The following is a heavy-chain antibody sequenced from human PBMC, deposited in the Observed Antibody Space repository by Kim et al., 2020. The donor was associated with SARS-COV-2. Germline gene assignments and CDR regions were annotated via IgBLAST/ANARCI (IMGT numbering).Heavy chain of an antibody. CDR3: AKDYNGHPGAKLYYYYGMDV. Sequence: GGSLRLSCAASGFTFDDYAMHWVRQAPGKGLEWVSGISWNSGSIGYADSVKGRFTISRDNAKNSLYLQMNSLRAEDTALYYCAKDYNGHPGAKLYYYYGMDVWGQGTTVTVSS. D-gene: IGHD2-8*01. V-gene: IGHV3-9*01. CDR1: GFTFDDYA. CDR2: ISWNSGSI. J-gene: IGHJ6*02.